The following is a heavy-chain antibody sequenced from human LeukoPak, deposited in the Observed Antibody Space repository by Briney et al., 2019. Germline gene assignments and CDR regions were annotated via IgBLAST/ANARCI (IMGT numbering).Heavy chain of an antibody. Sequence: GGSLRLSCAASGFTFSSYAMHWVRQAPGKGLEWVSVISYDGSNKYYADSVKGRFTISRDKSKNTLCLQMNSLRAEDSAVYYCASPPERRGYSYGFLMRVESYFDYWGQGTLVTVSS. CDR2: ISYDGSNK. D-gene: IGHD5-18*01. CDR1: GFTFSSYA. V-gene: IGHV3-30-3*01. CDR3: ASPPERRGYSYGFLMRVESYFDY. J-gene: IGHJ4*02.